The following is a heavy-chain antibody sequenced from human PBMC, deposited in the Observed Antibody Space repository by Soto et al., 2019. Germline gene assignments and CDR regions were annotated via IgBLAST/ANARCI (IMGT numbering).Heavy chain of an antibody. Sequence: PGGSLRLSCAASGFTFSDYYMSWIRQAPGKGLEWVSYISSSSSYTNYADSVKGRFTISRDNAKNSLYLQMNSLRAEDTAVYYCARFYYYDSSGYYHDAFDIWGQGTMVTVS. CDR1: GFTFSDYY. CDR3: ARFYYYDSSGYYHDAFDI. J-gene: IGHJ3*02. D-gene: IGHD3-22*01. CDR2: ISSSSSYT. V-gene: IGHV3-11*06.